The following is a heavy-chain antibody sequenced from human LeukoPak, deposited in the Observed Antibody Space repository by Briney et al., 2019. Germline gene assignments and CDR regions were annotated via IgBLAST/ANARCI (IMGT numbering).Heavy chain of an antibody. CDR1: GFTFSTYT. V-gene: IGHV3-74*01. CDR3: AGGISATGGG. D-gene: IGHD6-13*01. J-gene: IGHJ3*01. Sequence: GRSLRLSCAASGFTFSTYTMHWVRQVPGKGLVWVSRINSDGSITTYADSVKGRFTISRDNAKNTLYLQMNSLRVEDTAVYYCAGGISATGGGWGQGTMVTVSS. CDR2: INSDGSIT.